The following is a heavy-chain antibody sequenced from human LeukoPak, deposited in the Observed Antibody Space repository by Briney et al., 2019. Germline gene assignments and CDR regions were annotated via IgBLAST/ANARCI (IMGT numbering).Heavy chain of an antibody. Sequence: GGSLRLSCAASGFTFSSYGMHWVRQAPGKGLEWVALIWYDGTNKYYADSVKGRFTISRDNSKNTLFLQMSSLRAEDTALYFCAKGSSGYFADLWGQGTLVTVSS. J-gene: IGHJ5*02. D-gene: IGHD3-22*01. CDR3: AKGSSGYFADL. V-gene: IGHV3-33*06. CDR1: GFTFSSYG. CDR2: IWYDGTNK.